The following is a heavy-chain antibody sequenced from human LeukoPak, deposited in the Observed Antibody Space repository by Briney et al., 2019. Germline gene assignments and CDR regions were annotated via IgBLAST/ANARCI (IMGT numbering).Heavy chain of an antibody. J-gene: IGHJ4*02. V-gene: IGHV1-2*02. CDR1: GYTFTGYY. CDR2: INPNSGGT. D-gene: IGHD5-18*01. CDR3: ARGVGYSYGHRTYYFDY. Sequence: ASVKVSCKASGYTFTGYYMHWVRQAPGQGLEWMGWINPNSGGTNYAQKFQGRVTMTRDTSISTAYMELSRLRSDDTAVYYSARGVGYSYGHRTYYFDYWGQGTLVTVSS.